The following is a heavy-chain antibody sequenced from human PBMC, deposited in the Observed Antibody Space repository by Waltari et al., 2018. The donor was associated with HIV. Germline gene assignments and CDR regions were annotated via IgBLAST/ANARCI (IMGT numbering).Heavy chain of an antibody. CDR1: GFTFSSYN. CDR2: IISTSSYK. CDR3: ARGIGSTSCYYDY. J-gene: IGHJ4*02. D-gene: IGHD2-2*01. Sequence: EVQLVESGGGLVKPGGSLRLSCAASGFTFSSYNMNWVRQAPGKGLEWVSSIISTSSYKYYADSVKGRFTISRDNAKNSLYLQMNSLRAEDTAVYYCARGIGSTSCYYDYWDQGTLVTVSS. V-gene: IGHV3-21*01.